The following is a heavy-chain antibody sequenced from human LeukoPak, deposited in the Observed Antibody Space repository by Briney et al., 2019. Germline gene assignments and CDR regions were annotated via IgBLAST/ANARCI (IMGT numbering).Heavy chain of an antibody. CDR1: GFTFSDYY. J-gene: IGHJ5*02. D-gene: IGHD6-6*01. Sequence: PGGSLRLSCAASGFTFSDYYMSWIRQAPGKGLEWVSYISSSGSTIYYADSVKGRFTISRDNAKNSLYLQMNSLRAEDTAVYYRARGHRYSSSCWFDPWGQGTLVTVSS. CDR2: ISSSGSTI. V-gene: IGHV3-11*01. CDR3: ARGHRYSSSCWFDP.